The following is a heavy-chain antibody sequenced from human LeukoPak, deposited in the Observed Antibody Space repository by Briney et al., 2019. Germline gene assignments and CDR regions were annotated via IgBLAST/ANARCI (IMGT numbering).Heavy chain of an antibody. Sequence: ASVKVSCKASGYTFTGYYIHWVRQAPGQVLGWMGWINPNSGDTNYAQKFQGRVTMTRDTSISTAYMELSRLRSDDTAVYYCARDRDTTMVLHYFDYWGQGTLVTVSS. D-gene: IGHD5-18*01. J-gene: IGHJ4*02. V-gene: IGHV1-2*02. CDR2: INPNSGDT. CDR1: GYTFTGYY. CDR3: ARDRDTTMVLHYFDY.